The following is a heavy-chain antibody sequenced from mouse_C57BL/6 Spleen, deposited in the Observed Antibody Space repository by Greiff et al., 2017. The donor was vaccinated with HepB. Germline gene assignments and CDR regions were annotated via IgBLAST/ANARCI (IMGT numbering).Heavy chain of an antibody. CDR2: IDPSDSYT. J-gene: IGHJ1*03. D-gene: IGHD4-1*01. CDR1: GYTFTSYW. V-gene: IGHV1-69*01. CDR3: ARGLTGTGGYWYFDV. Sequence: VKLQQPGAELVMPGASVKLSCKASGYTFTSYWMHWVKQRPGQGLEWIGEIDPSDSYTNYNQKFKGKSTLTVDKSSSTAYMQLSSLTSEDSAVYYCARGLTGTGGYWYFDVWGTGTTVTVSS.